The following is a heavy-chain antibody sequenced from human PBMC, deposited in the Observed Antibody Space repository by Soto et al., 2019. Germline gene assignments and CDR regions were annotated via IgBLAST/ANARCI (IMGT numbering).Heavy chain of an antibody. CDR3: ARGPGWVPAPMEPFWDY. CDR1: GGSISSGGYY. J-gene: IGHJ4*02. V-gene: IGHV4-31*03. CDR2: IYYSGST. D-gene: IGHD2-2*01. Sequence: SETLSLTCTVSGGSISSGGYYWSWIRQHPGKGLEWIGYIYYSGSTYYNPSLKSRVTISVDTSKNQFSLKLSSVTAADTAVYYCARGPGWVPAPMEPFWDYWGQGTLVTVSS.